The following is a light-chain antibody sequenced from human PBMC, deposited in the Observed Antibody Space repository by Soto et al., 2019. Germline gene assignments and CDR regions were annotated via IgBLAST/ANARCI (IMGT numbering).Light chain of an antibody. CDR3: HVWDSSSGHYI. Sequence: SYELTQPPSVSVAPGQTARLTCGGNNIAGKSVHWYQQKPGQAPVLVVYDDSDRPSGIPERFSGANSGDTATLTISRVEAGDEADYYCHVWDSSSGHYIFGTGTKLTVL. CDR1: NIAGKS. CDR2: DDS. V-gene: IGLV3-21*02. J-gene: IGLJ1*01.